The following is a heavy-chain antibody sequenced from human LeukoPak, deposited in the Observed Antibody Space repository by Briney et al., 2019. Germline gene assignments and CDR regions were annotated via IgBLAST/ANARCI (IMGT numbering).Heavy chain of an antibody. CDR1: GGSISSGDYY. CDR2: IYYSGST. D-gene: IGHD5-24*01. V-gene: IGHV4-30-4*01. CDR3: ARGARAGYNLEPFDY. J-gene: IGHJ4*02. Sequence: SQTLSLTCTVSGGSISSGDYYWSWIRQPPGKGLEWIGYIYYSGSTKYNPSLKSRVTISVDTSKNQFSLKLSSVTAADTAVYYCARGARAGYNLEPFDYWGQGTLVTVSS.